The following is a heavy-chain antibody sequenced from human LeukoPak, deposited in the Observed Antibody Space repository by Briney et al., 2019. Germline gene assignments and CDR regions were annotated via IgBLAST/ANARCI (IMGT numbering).Heavy chain of an antibody. Sequence: SETLSLTCTVSGGSISSYYWSWIRQPPGKGLEWIGYIYYSGSTNYNPSLKSRVTISVDKSKNQFSLKLSSVTAADTAVYYCARLPHSSSPFDYWGQGILVTVSS. J-gene: IGHJ4*01. CDR1: GGSISSYY. CDR3: ARLPHSSSPFDY. D-gene: IGHD6-6*01. CDR2: IYYSGST. V-gene: IGHV4-59*12.